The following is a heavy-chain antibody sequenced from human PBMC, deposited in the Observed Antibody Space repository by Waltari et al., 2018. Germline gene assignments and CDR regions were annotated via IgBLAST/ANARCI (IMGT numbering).Heavy chain of an antibody. CDR1: GAPITLGTFS. D-gene: IGHD2-15*01. CDR3: ARWNEVVPGAFDP. J-gene: IGHJ5*02. Sequence: QVQLQESGPGLVKPSQTLSLTCTVSGAPITLGTFSRSWTRPHPGKSLEWIGDIYYSGGTYYNASLESRVTISIDTSKNQFSLRLTSVTAADTAVYYCARWNEVVPGAFDPWGQGTLVTVSS. V-gene: IGHV4-31*02. CDR2: IYYSGGT.